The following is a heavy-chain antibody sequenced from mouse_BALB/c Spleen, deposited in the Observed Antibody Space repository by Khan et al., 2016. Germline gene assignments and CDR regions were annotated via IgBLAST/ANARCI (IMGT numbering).Heavy chain of an antibody. Sequence: QVQLQQSGAELAKPGASVKMSCKASGYTFTSYWMHWVKQRPGKGLEWIGYINPSTGYTEYNQKFKDKATLTADKSSSTAYMQLSSLTSEDSAVYYCARRDGYSWFAYWGQGTLVTVSA. CDR3: ARRDGYSWFAY. D-gene: IGHD2-3*01. CDR2: INPSTGYT. CDR1: GYTFTSYW. J-gene: IGHJ3*01. V-gene: IGHV1-7*01.